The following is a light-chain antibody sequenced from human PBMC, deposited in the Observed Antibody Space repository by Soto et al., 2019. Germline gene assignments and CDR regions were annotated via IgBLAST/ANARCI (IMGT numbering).Light chain of an antibody. CDR2: RNN. CDR1: SSNIGSNY. J-gene: IGLJ7*01. V-gene: IGLV1-47*01. Sequence: QSVLTQPPSASGTPGQRVTISCSGSSSNIGSNYVYWYQQLPGTAPKLLIYRNNQRPSGVPDRFSGSKSGTSASLAISGLRSEDEADYYCAAWDDSLSCPHAVFGGGTQLTVL. CDR3: AAWDDSLSCPHAV.